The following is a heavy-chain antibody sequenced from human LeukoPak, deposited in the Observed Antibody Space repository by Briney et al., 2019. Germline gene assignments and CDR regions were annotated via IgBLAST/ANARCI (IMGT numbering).Heavy chain of an antibody. Sequence: GRSLRLSCAASGFTFSSYGMHWVRQAPGKGLEWVAVIWYDGSNKYYADSVKGRFTISRDNSKNTLYLQMNSLRAEDTAVYYCASGSSGYSLFDYWGQGTLVTVSS. D-gene: IGHD3-22*01. J-gene: IGHJ4*02. CDR1: GFTFSSYG. CDR3: ASGSSGYSLFDY. CDR2: IWYDGSNK. V-gene: IGHV3-33*01.